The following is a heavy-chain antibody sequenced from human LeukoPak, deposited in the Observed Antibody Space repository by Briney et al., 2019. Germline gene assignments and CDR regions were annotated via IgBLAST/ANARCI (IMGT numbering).Heavy chain of an antibody. CDR3: ARDGDTAMVTGWYFDL. CDR2: INPSGGST. V-gene: IGHV1-46*01. J-gene: IGHJ2*01. D-gene: IGHD5-18*01. CDR1: GYTFTSYY. Sequence: GASVKVSCKASGYTFTSYYMHRVRHAPGQGLEWMGIINPSGGSTSNAQTFQGRVTMTRDTSTSTVYMELSSLRSEDTAVYYCARDGDTAMVTGWYFDLWGRGTLVTVSS.